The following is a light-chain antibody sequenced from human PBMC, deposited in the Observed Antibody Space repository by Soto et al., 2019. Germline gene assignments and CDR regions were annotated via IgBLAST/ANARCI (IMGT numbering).Light chain of an antibody. CDR1: QSVNSY. J-gene: IGKJ4*01. Sequence: EIVSTQSPGTLSLSPGERATLSCRASQSVNSYLAWYQQKPGQAPRLLIYDASNRATGIPARFSGSGSGTDFTLTISRLEPEDFAVYYCQQYGSSLGVTFGGGTKVDIK. V-gene: IGKV3-20*01. CDR2: DAS. CDR3: QQYGSSLGVT.